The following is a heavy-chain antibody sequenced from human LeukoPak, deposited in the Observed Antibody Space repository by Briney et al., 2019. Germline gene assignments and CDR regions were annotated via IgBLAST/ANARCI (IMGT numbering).Heavy chain of an antibody. CDR1: GGSISSYY. J-gene: IGHJ4*02. V-gene: IGHV4-59*01. D-gene: IGHD3-22*01. CDR3: ARASDSSGYYYEGEYYFDY. Sequence: SETLSLTCTVSGGSISSYYWSWIRQPPGKGLEWIGYIYYSGSTNCNPSLKSRVTISVDTSKNQFSLKLSSVTAADTAVYYCARASDSSGYYYEGEYYFDYWGQGTLVTVSS. CDR2: IYYSGST.